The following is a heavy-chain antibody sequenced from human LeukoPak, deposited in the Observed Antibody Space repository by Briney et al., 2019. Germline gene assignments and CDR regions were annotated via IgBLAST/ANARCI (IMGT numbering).Heavy chain of an antibody. CDR1: GGTFSSYA. CDR2: IIPIFGTA. D-gene: IGHD3-10*01. Sequence: ASVKVSCKASGGTFSSYAISWVRQAPGQGLEWMGGIIPIFGTANYAQKFQGRVTITADKSTSTAYMELSSLRSEDTAAYYCARDRGIGLWFGELSSFDIWGQGTMVTVSS. CDR3: ARDRGIGLWFGELSSFDI. J-gene: IGHJ3*02. V-gene: IGHV1-69*06.